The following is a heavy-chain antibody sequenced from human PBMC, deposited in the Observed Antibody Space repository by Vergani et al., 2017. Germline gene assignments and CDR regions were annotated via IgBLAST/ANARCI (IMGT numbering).Heavy chain of an antibody. Sequence: VQLLESGGGLVQPGGSLRLSCAASGFTFSSYAMSWVRQAPGKGLEWVAVISYDGSNKYYADSVKGRFTISRDNSKNTLYLQMNSLRAEDTAVYYCAKDILVATRDWGQGTLVTVSS. CDR1: GFTFSSYA. V-gene: IGHV3-30*18. CDR3: AKDILVATRD. J-gene: IGHJ4*02. D-gene: IGHD5-12*01. CDR2: ISYDGSNK.